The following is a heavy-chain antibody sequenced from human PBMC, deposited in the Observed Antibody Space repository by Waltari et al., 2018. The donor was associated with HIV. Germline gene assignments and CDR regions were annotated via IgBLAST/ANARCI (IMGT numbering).Heavy chain of an antibody. CDR1: GFPVSRND. Sequence: EVQLVESGGGLMQPGGSLRISCAASGFPVSRNDMSWVRQAPGKGLEWVSIIYSGDSTFYADSVKGRFIVSRDKSKNTLFLQMNSLRAEDTAVYYCARDRGFSGYGGMDVWGHGTTVTVSS. CDR3: ARDRGFSGYGGMDV. V-gene: IGHV3-53*01. CDR2: IYSGDST. D-gene: IGHD5-12*01. J-gene: IGHJ6*02.